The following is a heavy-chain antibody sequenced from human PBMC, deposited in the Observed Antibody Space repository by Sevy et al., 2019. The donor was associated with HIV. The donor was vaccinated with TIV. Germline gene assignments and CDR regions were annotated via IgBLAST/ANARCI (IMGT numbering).Heavy chain of an antibody. Sequence: GGSLRLSCSASGFTFSNYEMMWVRQAPGKGLEWISYISDSGSTRYHADSVKGRFTISRDNAKNALYLQMSSLSAEDMAVYYCASLPNNYYDRGGYSGDDAFDIWGQGTMVTVSS. D-gene: IGHD3-22*01. CDR3: ASLPNNYYDRGGYSGDDAFDI. CDR1: GFTFSNYE. CDR2: ISDSGSTR. J-gene: IGHJ3*02. V-gene: IGHV3-48*03.